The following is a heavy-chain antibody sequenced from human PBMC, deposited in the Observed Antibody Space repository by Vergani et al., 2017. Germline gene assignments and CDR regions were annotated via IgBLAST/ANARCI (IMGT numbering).Heavy chain of an antibody. Sequence: QVQLQESGPGLVKPSQTLSLTCTVSGGSISSGGYYWSWIRQHPGKGLEWIGYIYYSGSTYSNPSLKSRVTISVDTSKNQFSLKLSSVTAADTAVYYCARGDYGDSRLDYWGQGTLVTVSS. CDR3: ARGDYGDSRLDY. J-gene: IGHJ4*02. D-gene: IGHD4-17*01. CDR1: GGSISSGGYY. V-gene: IGHV4-31*03. CDR2: IYYSGST.